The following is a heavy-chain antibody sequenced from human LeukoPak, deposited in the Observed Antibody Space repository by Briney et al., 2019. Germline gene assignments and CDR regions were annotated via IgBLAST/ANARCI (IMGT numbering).Heavy chain of an antibody. CDR1: GFTFSSYH. D-gene: IGHD3-22*01. CDR3: AKAVVPVISQHYFDY. V-gene: IGHV3-21*04. J-gene: IGHJ4*02. CDR2: IGSSGSYI. Sequence: GGSLRLSCEVSGFTFSSYHMNWVRQAPGKGLEWVSSIGSSGSYIYYADSLTGRFTISRDNSKNTLYLQMNSLRAEDTAVYYCAKAVVPVISQHYFDYWGQGILVTVSS.